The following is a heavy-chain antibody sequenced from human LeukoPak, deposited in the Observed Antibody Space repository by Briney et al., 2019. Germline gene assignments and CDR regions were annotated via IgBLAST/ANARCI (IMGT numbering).Heavy chain of an antibody. D-gene: IGHD4-23*01. CDR3: ARDDYGGKLDI. V-gene: IGHV3-30*03. J-gene: IGHJ3*02. CDR2: ISYDGSNK. Sequence: GRSLRLSCAASGFTFSSYGMHWVRQAPGKGLEWVAVISYDGSNKYYADSVKGRFTISRDNSKNTLYLQMNSLRAEDTAVYYCARDDYGGKLDIWGQGTVVAVSS. CDR1: GFTFSSYG.